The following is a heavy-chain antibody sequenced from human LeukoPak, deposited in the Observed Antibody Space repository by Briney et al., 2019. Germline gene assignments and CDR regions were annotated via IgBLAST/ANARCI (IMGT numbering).Heavy chain of an antibody. CDR3: ARDPTYSSGWYGDY. CDR1: GYTFTSYD. J-gene: IGHJ4*02. V-gene: IGHV1-18*04. D-gene: IGHD6-19*01. Sequence: VASVKVSCKASGYTFTSYDMHWVRQAPGQGLEWMGWISAYNGNTNYAQKLQGRVTMTTDTSTSTAYMELRSLRSDDTAVYYCARDPTYSSGWYGDYWGQGTLVTASS. CDR2: ISAYNGNT.